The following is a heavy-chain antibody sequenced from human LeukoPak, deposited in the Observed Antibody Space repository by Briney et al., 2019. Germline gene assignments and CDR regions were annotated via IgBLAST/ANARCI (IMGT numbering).Heavy chain of an antibody. CDR3: ARLAYCGGDCYHFDY. V-gene: IGHV1-18*01. CDR1: GYTFTSYG. D-gene: IGHD2-21*02. Sequence: GASVKVSCKASGYTFTSYGISWVRQAPGQGLEWMGWISAYNGNTNYAQKFQGRVTMTTDTSTSTAYMELRSLRSDDTAVYYCARLAYCGGDCYHFDYWGQGTLVTVSS. J-gene: IGHJ4*02. CDR2: ISAYNGNT.